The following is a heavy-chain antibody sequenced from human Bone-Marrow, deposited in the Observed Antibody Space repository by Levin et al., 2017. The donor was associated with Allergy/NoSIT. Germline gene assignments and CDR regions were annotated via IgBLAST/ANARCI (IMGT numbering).Heavy chain of an antibody. V-gene: IGHV3-23*01. Sequence: GGSLRLSCAASGFTFSSYAMSWVRQAPGKGLEWVSVISGSGVDTYYADSVKGRFTISRDNSKNTLYLQMNSLRAEDTAVYYCAKDFNGDYYMNVWGKGTTVTVSS. CDR1: GFTFSSYA. J-gene: IGHJ6*03. D-gene: IGHD2-8*01. CDR2: ISGSGVDT. CDR3: AKDFNGDYYMNV.